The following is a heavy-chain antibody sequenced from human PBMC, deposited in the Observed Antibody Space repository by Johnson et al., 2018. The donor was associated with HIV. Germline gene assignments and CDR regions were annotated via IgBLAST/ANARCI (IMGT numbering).Heavy chain of an antibody. J-gene: IGHJ3*02. D-gene: IGHD4-11*01. CDR3: ARAWSDVTTYRRAFDI. CDR1: GFTFSSYA. V-gene: IGHV3-30-3*01. CDR2: ISYDGSNK. Sequence: QVKLVESGGGVVQPGRSLRLSCAASGFTFSSYAMHWVRQAPGKGLEWVAVISYDGSNKYYADSVKGRFTISRDNSKNTLYLQMNSLRAEDTAVYYCARAWSDVTTYRRAFDIWGQGTMVTVSS.